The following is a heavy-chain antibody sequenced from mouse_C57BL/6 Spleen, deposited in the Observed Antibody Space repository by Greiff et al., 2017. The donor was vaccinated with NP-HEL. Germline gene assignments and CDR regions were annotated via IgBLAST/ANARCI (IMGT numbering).Heavy chain of an antibody. V-gene: IGHV2-2*01. CDR3: ARGPYGNYWYFDV. D-gene: IGHD1-1*01. Sequence: VKLVESGPGLVQPSQSLSITCTVSGFSLTSYGVHWVRQSPGKGLEWLGVIWSGGSTDYNAAFISRLSISKDNSKSQVFFKMNSLQADDTAIYYCARGPYGNYWYFDVWGTGTTVTVSS. J-gene: IGHJ1*03. CDR1: GFSLTSYG. CDR2: IWSGGST.